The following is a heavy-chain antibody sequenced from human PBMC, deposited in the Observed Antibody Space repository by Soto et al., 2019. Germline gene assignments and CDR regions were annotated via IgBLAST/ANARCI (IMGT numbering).Heavy chain of an antibody. CDR3: ATLIQLWPGHYFDY. V-gene: IGHV1-24*01. CDR2: FDPEDGET. J-gene: IGHJ4*02. CDR1: GYTLTELS. D-gene: IGHD5-18*01. Sequence: ASVKVSCKVSGYTLTELSMHWVRQAPGKGLEWMGGFDPEDGETIYAQKFQGRVTMTEDTSTDTAYMELSSLRSEDTAVYYCATLIQLWPGHYFDYWGQGTLVTVSS.